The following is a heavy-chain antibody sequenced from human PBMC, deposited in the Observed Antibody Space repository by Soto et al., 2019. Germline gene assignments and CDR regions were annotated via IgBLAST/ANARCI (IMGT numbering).Heavy chain of an antibody. V-gene: IGHV3-48*02. CDR1: GFTFSSYS. J-gene: IGHJ5*02. CDR2: ISSSSSTI. D-gene: IGHD6-13*01. CDR3: ARDSPYSSSWYDLNWFDP. Sequence: PGGSLRLSCAASGFTFSSYSMNWVRQAPGKGLEWVSYISSSSSTIYYAVSVKGRFTISRDNAKNSLYLQMNSLRDEDTAVYYCARDSPYSSSWYDLNWFDPWGQGTLVTVSS.